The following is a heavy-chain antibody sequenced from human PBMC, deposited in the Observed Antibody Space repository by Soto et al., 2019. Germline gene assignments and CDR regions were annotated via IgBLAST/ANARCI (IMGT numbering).Heavy chain of an antibody. CDR1: GGSISSSSYY. J-gene: IGHJ6*02. CDR2: IYYSGST. Sequence: SETLSLASTVSGGSISSSSYYWGWIRQPPGKGLEWIGSIYYSGSTYYNPSLKSRVTISVDTSKNQFSLKLSSVTAADTAVYYCARGQGYDFWSGYYGPYYYYGMDVWGQGTTVTVSS. V-gene: IGHV4-39*01. CDR3: ARGQGYDFWSGYYGPYYYYGMDV. D-gene: IGHD3-3*01.